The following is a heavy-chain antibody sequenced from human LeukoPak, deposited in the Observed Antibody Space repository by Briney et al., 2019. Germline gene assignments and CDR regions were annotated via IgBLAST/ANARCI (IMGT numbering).Heavy chain of an antibody. Sequence: GGSLRLSCAASGFTFTTYAMTWVRQAPGKGLEWVSAITHNAAATYYADFVKGRFTNSRDNSKNTLYLQMNSLRVEDTAVYYCARSGDGYNILDSWGQGTLVTVSS. CDR1: GFTFTTYA. J-gene: IGHJ4*02. V-gene: IGHV3-23*01. D-gene: IGHD5-24*01. CDR2: ITHNAAAT. CDR3: ARSGDGYNILDS.